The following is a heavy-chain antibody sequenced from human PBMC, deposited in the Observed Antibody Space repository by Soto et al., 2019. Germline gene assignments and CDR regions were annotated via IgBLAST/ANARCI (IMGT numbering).Heavy chain of an antibody. CDR1: VFTFSSYW. CDR3: ARRVYSSGWYYFDY. Sequence: GGAVRLSCAASVFTFSSYWMSWVRQAPGKGLEWVANIKQDGSEKYYVDSVKGRFTISRDNAKNSLYLQMNSLRAEDTAVYYCARRVYSSGWYYFDYWGQGTLVTVSS. CDR2: IKQDGSEK. D-gene: IGHD6-19*01. V-gene: IGHV3-7*01. J-gene: IGHJ4*02.